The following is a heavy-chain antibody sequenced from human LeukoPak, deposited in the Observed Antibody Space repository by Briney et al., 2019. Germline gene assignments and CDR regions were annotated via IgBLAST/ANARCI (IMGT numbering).Heavy chain of an antibody. J-gene: IGHJ5*02. CDR1: GFTFSSYA. CDR3: ARASSIAARRDWFDP. Sequence: PGGSLRLSCAASGFTFSSYAMSWVRQAPGKGLEWVSAISGGGGSTYYADSVKGRFTISRDNSKNTLYLQMNSLRAEDTAVYYCARASSIAARRDWFDPWGQGTLVSVSS. CDR2: ISGGGGST. D-gene: IGHD6-6*01. V-gene: IGHV3-23*01.